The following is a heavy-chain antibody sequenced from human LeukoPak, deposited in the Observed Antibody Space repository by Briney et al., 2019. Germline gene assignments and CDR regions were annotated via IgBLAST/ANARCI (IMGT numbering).Heavy chain of an antibody. V-gene: IGHV3-23*01. J-gene: IGHJ4*02. CDR1: GFTFTSYA. CDR3: AKGAVPPDF. Sequence: GGSLRLSCAASGFTFTSYAMSWVRQAPGKGLEWLSTISGNGGTTYYADSVRGRFTISRDNSKNTVHLQMNSLRVEDTAVYYCAKGAVPPDFWGQGTLVTVSS. CDR2: ISGNGGTT. D-gene: IGHD6-19*01.